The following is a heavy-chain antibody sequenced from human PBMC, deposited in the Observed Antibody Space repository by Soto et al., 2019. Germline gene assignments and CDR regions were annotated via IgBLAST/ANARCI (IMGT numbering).Heavy chain of an antibody. Sequence: QVQLVQSGAEVKKPGASVKVSCKASGYTFTSLVINWVRQAPGQGLEWMGWMSPNSGNTGYAQNFQGRVTMTRDTSITTADMELGSLTSEATAVYFCARGVAAGYDSWGQGTLVTVSS. CDR3: ARGVAAGYDS. J-gene: IGHJ5*01. CDR1: GYTFTSLV. V-gene: IGHV1-8*01. D-gene: IGHD2-15*01. CDR2: MSPNSGNT.